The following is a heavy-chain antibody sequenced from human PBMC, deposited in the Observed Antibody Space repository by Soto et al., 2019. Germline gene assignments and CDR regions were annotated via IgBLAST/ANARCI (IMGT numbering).Heavy chain of an antibody. CDR2: INPSGGST. CDR1: GYTFTSYY. Sequence: QVQLVQSGAEVKKPGASVKVSCKASGYTFTSYYMHWVRQAPGQGLEWMGIINPSGGSTTYAQKFQARVTLARDTCPSTVYMELSSLRSEDTAVYYCARVGGYSYGGVDYWGQGTLVTVSS. J-gene: IGHJ4*02. CDR3: ARVGGYSYGGVDY. V-gene: IGHV1-46*01. D-gene: IGHD5-18*01.